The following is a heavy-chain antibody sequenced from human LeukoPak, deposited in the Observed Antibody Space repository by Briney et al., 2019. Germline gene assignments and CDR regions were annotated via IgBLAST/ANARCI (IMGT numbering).Heavy chain of an antibody. D-gene: IGHD4-17*01. V-gene: IGHV1-69*05. Sequence: SVKVSCKASGGTFSSYAISWVRQAPGQGLEWMGRIIPIFGTANYAQKFQGRVTITTDESTSTAYMELSGLRSEDTAVYYCAREWVIDYGDYDVYHYFDYWGQGTLVTVSS. CDR1: GGTFSSYA. CDR2: IIPIFGTA. J-gene: IGHJ4*02. CDR3: AREWVIDYGDYDVYHYFDY.